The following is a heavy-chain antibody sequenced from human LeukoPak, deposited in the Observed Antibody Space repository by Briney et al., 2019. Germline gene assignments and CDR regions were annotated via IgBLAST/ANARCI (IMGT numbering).Heavy chain of an antibody. CDR2: ISGSGDNI. J-gene: IGHJ4*02. CDR3: AKPYLPEWIQLWSGFDY. D-gene: IGHD5-18*01. Sequence: PGGSLRLSCAASGFTFSSYAMSWVRQAPGKGLEWVSAISGSGDNIYYADSVKGRFTISGDNSKNTLYLQMNSLRAEDTAVYYCAKPYLPEWIQLWSGFDYWGQGTLVTVSS. V-gene: IGHV3-23*01. CDR1: GFTFSSYA.